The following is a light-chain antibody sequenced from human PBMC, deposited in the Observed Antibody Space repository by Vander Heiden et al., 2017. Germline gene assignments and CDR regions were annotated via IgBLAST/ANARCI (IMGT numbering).Light chain of an antibody. CDR2: YAS. CDR3: QQFNSYPLT. CDR1: QGISSA. J-gene: IGKJ4*01. Sequence: AIQLTQSPSSLSASVEDRVTLTCRASQGISSALAWYQQKPGKAPKLLIYYASSLESGVPARFSGSGSGTDFTLTISSLQPEDFATYYCQQFNSYPLTFAGGTKVEIK. V-gene: IGKV1-13*02.